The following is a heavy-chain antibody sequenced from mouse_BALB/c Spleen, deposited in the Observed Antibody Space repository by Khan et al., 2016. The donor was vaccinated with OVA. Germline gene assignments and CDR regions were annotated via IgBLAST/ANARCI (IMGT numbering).Heavy chain of an antibody. Sequence: QVQLKQSGPELVKPGASVKMSCKASGFTFTDFLISWLKQRPGQGLEWIGEIYPASGYIYYNEKFKGKATLTSDKSSNTAYMQLSSLTSEDSAVYFCAREGYGRFAHWGRGSLIAVSA. J-gene: IGHJ3*01. CDR1: GFTFTDFL. CDR2: IYPASGYI. V-gene: IGHV1-77*01. D-gene: IGHD3-2*02. CDR3: AREGYGRFAH.